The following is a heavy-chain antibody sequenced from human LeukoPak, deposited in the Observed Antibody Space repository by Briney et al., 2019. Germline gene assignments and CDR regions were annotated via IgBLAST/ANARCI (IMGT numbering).Heavy chain of an antibody. Sequence: PSETLSLTCAVYGGSFSGYYWSWIRQPPGKGLEWIGEINHSGSTNYNPSLKGRVTISVDTSKNQFSLKLSSVAAADTAVYYCARVRVKGYSYGSFDPWGQGTLVTVSS. CDR3: ARVRVKGYSYGSFDP. CDR2: INHSGST. D-gene: IGHD5-18*01. J-gene: IGHJ5*02. CDR1: GGSFSGYY. V-gene: IGHV4-34*01.